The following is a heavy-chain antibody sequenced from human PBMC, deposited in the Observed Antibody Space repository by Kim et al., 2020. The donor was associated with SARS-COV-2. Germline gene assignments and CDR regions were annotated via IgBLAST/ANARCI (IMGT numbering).Heavy chain of an antibody. D-gene: IGHD2-21*02. V-gene: IGHV7-4-1*02. J-gene: IGHJ4*02. CDR2: INTNTGNP. CDR1: GYTFTSYA. CDR3: ATLDCGGDCSYFDY. Sequence: ASVKVSCKDSGYTFTSYAMNWVRQAPGQGLEWMGWINTNTGNPTYAQGFTGRFVFSLDTSVSTAYLQISSLKAEDTAVYYCATLDCGGDCSYFDYWGQGTLVTVSS.